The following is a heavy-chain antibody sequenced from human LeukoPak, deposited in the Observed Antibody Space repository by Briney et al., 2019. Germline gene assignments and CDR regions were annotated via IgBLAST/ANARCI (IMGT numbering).Heavy chain of an antibody. V-gene: IGHV3-23*01. D-gene: IGHD3-22*01. J-gene: IGHJ4*02. CDR3: AKGYYYDSSAYYYPFFDY. CDR1: GFTFSSYA. Sequence: GGSLRLSCAASGFTFSSYAMSWVRQAPGKGLEWVSAISGSGGSTYYADSVKGRFTISRDNSKNTLYLQMNSLRAEDTAVYYCAKGYYYDSSAYYYPFFDYWGQGTLVTVSS. CDR2: ISGSGGST.